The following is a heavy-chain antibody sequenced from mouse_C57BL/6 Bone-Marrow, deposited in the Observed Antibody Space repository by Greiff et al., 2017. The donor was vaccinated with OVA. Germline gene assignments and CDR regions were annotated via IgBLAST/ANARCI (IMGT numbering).Heavy chain of an antibody. D-gene: IGHD1-1*01. CDR2: IYPGDGDT. CDR1: GYAFSSSW. CDR3: VYLWFAY. V-gene: IGHV1-82*01. J-gene: IGHJ3*01. Sequence: VKLQQSGPELVKPGASVKISCKASGYAFSSSWMNWVKQRPGKGLEWIGRIYPGDGDTNYNGKFKGKATLTADKSSSTAYMQLSSLTSEDSAVYFCVYLWFAYWGQGTLVTVSA.